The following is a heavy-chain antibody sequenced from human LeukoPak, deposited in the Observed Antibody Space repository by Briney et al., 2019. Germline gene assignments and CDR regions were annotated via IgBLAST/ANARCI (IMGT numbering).Heavy chain of an antibody. CDR2: ISSSGSTI. D-gene: IGHD3-10*01. J-gene: IGHJ6*02. Sequence: GGSLRLSCAASGFTLSSYEMNRVRQAPGKGLEWVSYISSSGSTIYYADSVKGRFIISRDNAKNPLYLQMNSLRAEDTAVYYCARDKDMVRGIWNYYFGMDVWGQGTTVTVSS. V-gene: IGHV3-48*03. CDR1: GFTLSSYE. CDR3: ARDKDMVRGIWNYYFGMDV.